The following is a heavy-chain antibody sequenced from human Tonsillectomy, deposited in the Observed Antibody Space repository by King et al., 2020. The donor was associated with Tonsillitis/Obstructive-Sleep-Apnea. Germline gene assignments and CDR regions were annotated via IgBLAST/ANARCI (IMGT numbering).Heavy chain of an antibody. D-gene: IGHD3-22*01. CDR3: ARKLDSSGPLYYYYYGMDV. CDR1: GFTLSSYE. V-gene: IGHV3-48*03. CDR2: ISSSGTNK. J-gene: IGHJ6*02. Sequence: VQLVESGGGLVQPGGSLRLSCAAFGFTLSSYEMNWVRQAPGKGLEWVAYISSSGTNKYYADSVKGRFTISSDNAKNSLYLKMNSLTAEDTAVYYCARKLDSSGPLYYYYYGMDVWGRGTTVTVSS.